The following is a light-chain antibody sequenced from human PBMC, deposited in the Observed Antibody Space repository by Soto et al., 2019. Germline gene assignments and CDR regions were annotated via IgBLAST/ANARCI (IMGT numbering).Light chain of an antibody. CDR1: QSISSW. CDR3: QQYNSYSHT. Sequence: DIQMTQSPSTLSASVGDRVTITCRASQSISSWLAWYQQKPWKAPKLLIYDACSLESGVPSRFSGSGSGTEFPLTISSLQPDDFATYYCQQYNSYSHTFGQGTKLEIK. V-gene: IGKV1-5*01. CDR2: DAC. J-gene: IGKJ2*01.